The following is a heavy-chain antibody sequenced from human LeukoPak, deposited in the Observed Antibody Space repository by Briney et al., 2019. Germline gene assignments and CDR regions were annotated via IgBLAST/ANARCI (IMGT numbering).Heavy chain of an antibody. Sequence: PSETLSLTCSVFGASINSDYWAWIRQPPGKGLEFIAYINYAGHTSHNPSLNSRVTIALDTSKNQFSLKLSSVTAADTAVYYCARRPLRFCSSTSCHPFDYWGQGTLVTVSS. CDR3: ARRPLRFCSSTSCHPFDY. J-gene: IGHJ4*02. D-gene: IGHD2-2*01. CDR1: GASINSDY. CDR2: INYAGHT. V-gene: IGHV4-59*12.